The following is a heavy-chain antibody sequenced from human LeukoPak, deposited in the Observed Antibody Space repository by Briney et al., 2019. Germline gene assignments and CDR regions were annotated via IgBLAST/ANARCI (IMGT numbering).Heavy chain of an antibody. CDR3: ARESMLYYYGSGSYGSDWFDP. CDR1: GYTFTSYG. D-gene: IGHD3-10*01. J-gene: IGHJ5*02. V-gene: IGHV1-18*01. Sequence: ASVKVSCKASGYTFTSYGISWVRQAPGQGLEWMGWISAYNGNTNYAQKLQGRVTMTTDTSTSTAYMELSRLRSDDTAVYYCARESMLYYYGSGSYGSDWFDPWGQGTLVTVSS. CDR2: ISAYNGNT.